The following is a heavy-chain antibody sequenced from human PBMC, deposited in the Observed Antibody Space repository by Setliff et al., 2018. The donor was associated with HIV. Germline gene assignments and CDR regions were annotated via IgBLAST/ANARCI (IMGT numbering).Heavy chain of an antibody. CDR2: ISAKNGNT. CDR3: ARDEPKNTEAAPAY. Sequence: ASVKVSCKASGYTFSSYGISWVRQAPGQGPEWMAWISAKNGNTEYAQNLQGRVTVTIDTSTTTAYMELRGLRSDDTAVYYCARDEPKNTEAAPAYWGQGTPVTVSS. V-gene: IGHV1-18*01. CDR1: GYTFSSYG. D-gene: IGHD6-6*01. J-gene: IGHJ4*02.